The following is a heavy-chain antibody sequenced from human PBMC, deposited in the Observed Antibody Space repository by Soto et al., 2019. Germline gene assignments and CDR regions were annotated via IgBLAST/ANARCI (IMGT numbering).Heavy chain of an antibody. CDR1: GFSVSRNC. CDR3: ARDHINGWKFDY. CDR2: IKQDGSEN. V-gene: IGHV3-7*01. D-gene: IGHD6-19*01. J-gene: IGHJ4*02. Sequence: AGGSLRLSCAASGFSVSRNCMTWVRQAPGKGLEWVANIKQDGSENYYVDSVKGRFTTSRDNTKNSFYLQMNSLRAEDTAVYYCARDHINGWKFDYWGRGTLVTVSS.